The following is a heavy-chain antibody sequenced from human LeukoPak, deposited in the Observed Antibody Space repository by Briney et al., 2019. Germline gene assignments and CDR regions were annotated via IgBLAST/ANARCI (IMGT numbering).Heavy chain of an antibody. J-gene: IGHJ4*02. CDR1: GYTFTGYY. V-gene: IGHV1-69*13. Sequence: ASVKVSCKASGYTFTGYYMHWVRQAPGQGLEWMGWIIPIFGTANYAQKFQGRVTITADESTSTAHMELSSLRSEDTAVYYCARDRGYCSSTSCYSRKGEIDYWGQGTLVTVSS. CDR3: ARDRGYCSSTSCYSRKGEIDY. CDR2: IIPIFGTA. D-gene: IGHD2-2*01.